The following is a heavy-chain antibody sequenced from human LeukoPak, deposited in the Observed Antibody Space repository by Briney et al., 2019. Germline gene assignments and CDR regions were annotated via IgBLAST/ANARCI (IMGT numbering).Heavy chain of an antibody. CDR2: ISGGAETI. CDR1: GFTFSSYA. Sequence: PGGSLRLSCAASGFTFSSYAMSWVRQAPGKGPQWVSLISGGAETIRYSDSVKGRFTISRDNSKNTVHLEMNSLKAEDTAIYYCAKPAGSSGSHPYYSYLDVWGKGTTVTVSS. D-gene: IGHD1-26*01. J-gene: IGHJ6*03. V-gene: IGHV3-23*01. CDR3: AKPAGSSGSHPYYSYLDV.